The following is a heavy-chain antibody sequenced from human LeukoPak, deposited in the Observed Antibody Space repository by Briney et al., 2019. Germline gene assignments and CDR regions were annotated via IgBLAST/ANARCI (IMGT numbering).Heavy chain of an antibody. CDR1: GGSISSSSYY. CDR2: IYYSGST. D-gene: IGHD5-18*01. J-gene: IGHJ4*02. Sequence: PSETLSLTCTVSGGSISSSSYYWGWIRQPPGKGLEWIGSIYYSGSTYYNPSLKSRVTISVDTSKIQFSLKLSSVTAADMAVYYCARHSGYSPTYYFDYWGQGTLVTVSS. CDR3: ARHSGYSPTYYFDY. V-gene: IGHV4-39*01.